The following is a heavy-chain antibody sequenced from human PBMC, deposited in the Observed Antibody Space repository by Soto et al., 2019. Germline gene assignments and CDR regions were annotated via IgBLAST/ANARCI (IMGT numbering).Heavy chain of an antibody. Sequence: PSETLSLTCAVSGGSISSGGYSWSWIRQPPGKGLEWIGYIYHSGSTYYNPSLKSRVTISVDTSKNQFSLKLSSVTAADTAVYYCARHNLRRDSSWYLEDYYYYYGMDVWGQGTTVTVSS. J-gene: IGHJ6*02. CDR2: IYHSGST. CDR1: GGSISSGGYS. CDR3: ARHNLRRDSSWYLEDYYYYYGMDV. V-gene: IGHV4-30-2*02. D-gene: IGHD6-13*01.